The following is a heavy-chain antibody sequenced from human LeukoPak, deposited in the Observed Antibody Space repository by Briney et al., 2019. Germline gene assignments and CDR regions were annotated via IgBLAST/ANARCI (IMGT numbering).Heavy chain of an antibody. Sequence: PSETLSLTCAVYGGSFSGYYWSWIRQPPGKGLEWIGEINHSGSTNYNPSLKSRVTISVDSSKNQFSLKLSSVTAADTAVYYCARGPAQASFDYWGQGTLVTVSS. V-gene: IGHV4-34*01. CDR2: INHSGST. J-gene: IGHJ4*02. CDR1: GGSFSGYY. CDR3: ARGPAQASFDY.